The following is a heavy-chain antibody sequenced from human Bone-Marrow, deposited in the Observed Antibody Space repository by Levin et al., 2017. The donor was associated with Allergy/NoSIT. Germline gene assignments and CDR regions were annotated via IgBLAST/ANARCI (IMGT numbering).Heavy chain of an antibody. J-gene: IGHJ4*02. D-gene: IGHD3-9*01. CDR2: ISWNSGSI. V-gene: IGHV3-9*01. Sequence: SLKISCAASGFTFDDYAMHWVRQAPGKGLEWVSGISWNSGSIGYADSVKGRFTISRDNAKNSLYLQMNSLRAEDTALYYCAKTPQRNILTGSHRFDYWGQGTLVTVSS. CDR1: GFTFDDYA. CDR3: AKTPQRNILTGSHRFDY.